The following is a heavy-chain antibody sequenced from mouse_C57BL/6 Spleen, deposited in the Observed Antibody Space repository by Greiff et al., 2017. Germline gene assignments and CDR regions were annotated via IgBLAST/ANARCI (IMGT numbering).Heavy chain of an antibody. Sequence: QVQLQQSGAELVRPGTSVKMSCKASGYTFTNYWIGWAKQRPGHGLEWIGDIYPGGGYTNYNEKFKGKATLTADKSSSTAYMQFSSLTFEDSALYYCARYYYEYDGGHYYAMDYWGQGTSVTVSS. CDR3: ARYYYEYDGGHYYAMDY. CDR2: IYPGGGYT. V-gene: IGHV1-63*01. D-gene: IGHD2-4*01. J-gene: IGHJ4*01. CDR1: GYTFTNYW.